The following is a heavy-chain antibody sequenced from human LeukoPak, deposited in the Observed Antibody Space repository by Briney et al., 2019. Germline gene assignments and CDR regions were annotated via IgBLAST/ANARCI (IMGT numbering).Heavy chain of an antibody. CDR1: GYSITSGYF. V-gene: IGHV4-38-2*01. Sequence: SETLSLTCGVSGYSITSGYFWGWLRQPPGKGLEWIASIYHSGTTHYNPSLKSRVTISVDTSKNQFSLKLSSVTAADTAVYYCARPPDSSDYGAAFDFWGQGTLVTVSS. CDR3: ARPPDSSDYGAAFDF. J-gene: IGHJ4*02. CDR2: IYHSGTT. D-gene: IGHD4-17*01.